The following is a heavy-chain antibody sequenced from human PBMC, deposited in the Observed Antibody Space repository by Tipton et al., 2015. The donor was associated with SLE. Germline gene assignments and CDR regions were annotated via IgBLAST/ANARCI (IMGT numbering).Heavy chain of an antibody. Sequence: SLRLSCAASGFTFSSYSMNWVRQAPGKGLEWVSSISGSSTYIFFADSVKGRFTISRDNAKNSLYLQMSSLRAEDTAVYYCARSSPLAYCGGDCYYEYSYYGMDVWGQGTTVTVSS. J-gene: IGHJ6*02. D-gene: IGHD2-21*01. CDR3: ARSSPLAYCGGDCYYEYSYYGMDV. CDR1: GFTFSSYS. CDR2: ISGSSTYI. V-gene: IGHV3-21*03.